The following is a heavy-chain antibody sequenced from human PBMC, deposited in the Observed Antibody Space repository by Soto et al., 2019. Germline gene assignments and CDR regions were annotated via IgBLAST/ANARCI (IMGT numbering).Heavy chain of an antibody. J-gene: IGHJ4*02. CDR2: INPSGGST. D-gene: IGHD2-15*01. V-gene: IGHV1-46*01. CDR1: GYTFTSYY. CDR3: ANEPTGYCSGGSCSDTSPFDY. Sequence: ASVKVSCKASGYTFTSYYMHWVRQAPGQGLEWMGIINPSGGSTSYAQKFQGRVTMTRDTSTSTVYMELSSLRSEDTAVYYCANEPTGYCSGGSCSDTSPFDYWGQGTLVTVSS.